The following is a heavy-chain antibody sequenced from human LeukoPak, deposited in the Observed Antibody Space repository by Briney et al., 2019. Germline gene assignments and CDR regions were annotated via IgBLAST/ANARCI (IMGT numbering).Heavy chain of an antibody. J-gene: IGHJ6*02. Sequence: GGSLRLSCAASRFTFSSYAMSWVRQAPGKGLEWLSYIGGSSSSICYADSVKGRFTISRDNAKNSLYLQMNSLRAEDTAVYYCARLRYYGMDVWGQGATVTVSS. CDR2: IGGSSSSI. CDR3: ARLRYYGMDV. V-gene: IGHV3-48*01. CDR1: RFTFSSYA. D-gene: IGHD3-9*01.